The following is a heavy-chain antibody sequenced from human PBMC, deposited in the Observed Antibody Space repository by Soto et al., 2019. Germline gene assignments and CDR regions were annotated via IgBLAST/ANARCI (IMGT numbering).Heavy chain of an antibody. V-gene: IGHV3-21*01. Sequence: GGSLRLSCAASGFTFSSYSMNWVRQAPGKGLEWVSSISSSSYIYYADSVKGRFTISRDNAKNSLYLQMNSLRAEDTAVYYCARDEYYYDSSGYRLFDYWGQGTLVTVSS. CDR3: ARDEYYYDSSGYRLFDY. J-gene: IGHJ4*02. CDR1: GFTFSSYS. D-gene: IGHD3-22*01. CDR2: ISSSSYI.